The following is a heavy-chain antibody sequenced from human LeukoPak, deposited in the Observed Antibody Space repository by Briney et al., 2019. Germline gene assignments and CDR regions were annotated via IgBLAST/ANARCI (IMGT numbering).Heavy chain of an antibody. CDR3: AKDPGGENY. J-gene: IGHJ4*02. V-gene: IGHV3-23*01. D-gene: IGHD2-8*02. CDR2: ISGTGGCT. CDR1: GFTFSSSA. Sequence: GRSLRLSCAASGFTFSSSAMNWVRQAPGKGLEWVSTISGTGGCTYYADSVRGRFTIPRDNSKNTLYLQMNSVRAEDTAVYYCAKDPGGENYWGQGTLVTVSS.